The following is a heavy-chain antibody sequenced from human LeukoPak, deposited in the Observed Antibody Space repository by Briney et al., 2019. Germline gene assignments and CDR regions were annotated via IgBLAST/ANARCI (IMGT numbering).Heavy chain of an antibody. D-gene: IGHD6-13*01. CDR3: ARRRAAAGTLRIDY. Sequence: GASVKVSCKASGGTFSSYAISWVRQAPGQGLEWMGWINTNTGNPTYAQGFTGRFVFSLDTSVSTAYLQISSLKAEDTAVYYCARRRAAAGTLRIDYWGQGTLVTVSS. J-gene: IGHJ4*02. CDR1: GGTFSSYA. V-gene: IGHV7-4-1*02. CDR2: INTNTGNP.